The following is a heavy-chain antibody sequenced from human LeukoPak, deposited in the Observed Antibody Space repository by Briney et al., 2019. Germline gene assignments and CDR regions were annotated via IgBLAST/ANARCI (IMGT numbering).Heavy chain of an antibody. Sequence: SETLSLTCAVYGGSFSGHYWTWIRQPPGKGLEWIGEINHSGSTNYNPSLKSRVTISVDTSKNQCSLKLSSVTAADTAVYYCARGLIVPSTIFDYWGQGALVTVSS. D-gene: IGHD2-2*02. CDR3: ARGLIVPSTIFDY. CDR2: INHSGST. V-gene: IGHV4-34*01. CDR1: GGSFSGHY. J-gene: IGHJ4*02.